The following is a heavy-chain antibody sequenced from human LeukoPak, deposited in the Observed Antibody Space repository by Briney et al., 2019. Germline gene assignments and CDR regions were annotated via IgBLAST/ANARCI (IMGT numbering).Heavy chain of an antibody. CDR1: GFSFNSYW. J-gene: IGHJ4*02. Sequence: GGSLRLSCAASGFSFNSYWMSWIRQAPGKGLESVANINQDGSEKYYVDSVKGRFTISRDNAKNSLYLQMSSLRAEDTAVYYCARHSVPYGIDHWGQGNLVTVSS. D-gene: IGHD5/OR15-5a*01. V-gene: IGHV3-7*01. CDR3: ARHSVPYGIDH. CDR2: INQDGSEK.